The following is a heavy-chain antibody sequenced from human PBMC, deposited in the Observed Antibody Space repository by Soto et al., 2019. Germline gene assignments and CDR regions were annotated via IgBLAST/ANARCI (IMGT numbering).Heavy chain of an antibody. V-gene: IGHV3-15*01. J-gene: IGHJ4*01. CDR2: IRTKTDGGTA. Sequence: GGSLRLSCAVSGFPFSDAYMTWVRQAPGKGLEWLGRIRTKTDGGTADYAAHVKDRFIVSRDDSKETLYLQMNSLRTEDTAVYFCNTGRCTNGVCDDYWGHGTLVTVSS. D-gene: IGHD2-8*01. CDR3: NTGRCTNGVCDDY. CDR1: GFPFSDAY.